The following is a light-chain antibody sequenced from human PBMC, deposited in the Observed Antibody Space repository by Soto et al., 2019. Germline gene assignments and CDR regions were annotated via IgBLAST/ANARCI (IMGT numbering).Light chain of an antibody. CDR2: SDT. CDR3: GAWDDSLNGWL. CDR1: SSNIGSNN. Sequence: QSALTQPPSASGTPGQRVTISCSGSSSNIGSNNVNWYQQLPGKAPTLLIFSDTQRPSGVPDRFTGSKSGNSASLAISGLQSEDEADYYCGAWDDSLNGWLFGGGTQLTVL. J-gene: IGLJ3*02. V-gene: IGLV1-44*01.